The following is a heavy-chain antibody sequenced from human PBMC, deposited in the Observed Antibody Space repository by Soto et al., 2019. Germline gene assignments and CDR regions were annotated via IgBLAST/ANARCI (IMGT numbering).Heavy chain of an antibody. V-gene: IGHV5-51*01. D-gene: IGHD3-3*01. CDR1: GYSFTSYW. CDR2: IYPGDSDT. CDR3: ARPILYYDFWSGYSPPAFDI. J-gene: IGHJ3*02. Sequence: GESLKISCKGSGYSFTSYWIGWVRQMPGKGLEWMGIIYPGDSDTRYSPSFQGQVTISADKSISTAYLQWSSLKASDTAMYHCARPILYYDFWSGYSPPAFDIWGQGTMVTV.